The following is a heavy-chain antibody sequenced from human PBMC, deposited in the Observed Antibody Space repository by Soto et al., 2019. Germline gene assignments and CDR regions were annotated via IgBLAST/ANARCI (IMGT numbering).Heavy chain of an antibody. J-gene: IGHJ4*02. Sequence: QVQLQESGPGLVKPSETLSLTCTVSGGSISRYYWSWIRQPPGKGLEWIGYIYYSGSTNYDPSLKSRVTLSVDTSKNQFSLKLSSVTAADTAVYYCARTLYSSGPRVDYWGQGTLVTVSS. V-gene: IGHV4-59*01. CDR1: GGSISRYY. D-gene: IGHD5-18*01. CDR2: IYYSGST. CDR3: ARTLYSSGPRVDY.